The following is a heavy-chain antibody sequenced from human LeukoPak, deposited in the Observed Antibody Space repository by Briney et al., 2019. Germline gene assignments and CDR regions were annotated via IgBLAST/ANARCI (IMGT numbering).Heavy chain of an antibody. J-gene: IGHJ4*02. CDR3: ARDHSLLWFGKSHREDDY. CDR1: GGTFSSYA. V-gene: IGHV1-69*04. CDR2: IIPIPGIA. D-gene: IGHD3-10*01. Sequence: SVKVSCKASGGTFSSYAISWVRQAPGQGLEWMGRIIPIPGIANYAQKFQGRVTITADKSTSTAYMELSSLRSEDTAVYYCARDHSLLWFGKSHREDDYWGQGTLVTVSS.